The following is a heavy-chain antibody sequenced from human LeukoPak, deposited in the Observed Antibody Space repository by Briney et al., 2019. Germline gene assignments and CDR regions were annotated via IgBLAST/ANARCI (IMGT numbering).Heavy chain of an antibody. J-gene: IGHJ6*02. Sequence: ASVKVSCKASGYTFTGHYIHWVRQAPGQGLEWMGWINPNNGGTSYAQKFQGRVSVTRDTSITTAYMELSRLRSDDTALYYCARDRVPFYSSTFKDYYFQYGLDVWGQRTTVTVSS. CDR2: INPNNGGT. CDR3: ARDRVPFYSSTFKDYYFQYGLDV. D-gene: IGHD6-13*01. V-gene: IGHV1-2*02. CDR1: GYTFTGHY.